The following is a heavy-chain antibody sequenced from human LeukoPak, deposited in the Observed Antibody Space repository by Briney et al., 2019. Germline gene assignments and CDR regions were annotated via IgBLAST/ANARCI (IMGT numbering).Heavy chain of an antibody. Sequence: AGGPLRLSCAASGFTFDDYGMSWVRQAPGKGLEWVSGINWNGGSTGYADSVKGRFTISRDNAKNSLYLQMNSLRVEDTALYYCARDLGYCSSTSCPTPGFDIWGQGTMVTVSS. D-gene: IGHD2-2*01. V-gene: IGHV3-20*04. CDR2: INWNGGST. CDR1: GFTFDDYG. J-gene: IGHJ3*02. CDR3: ARDLGYCSSTSCPTPGFDI.